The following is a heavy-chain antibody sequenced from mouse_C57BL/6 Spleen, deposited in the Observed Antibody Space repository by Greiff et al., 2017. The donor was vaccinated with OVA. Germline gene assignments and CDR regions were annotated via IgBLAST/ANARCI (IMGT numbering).Heavy chain of an antibody. CDR2: IDPSDSYT. D-gene: IGHD1-1*01. V-gene: IGHV1-69*01. J-gene: IGHJ1*03. CDR1: GYTFTSYW. Sequence: QVQLQQPGAELVMPGASVKLSCKASGYTFTSYWMHWVKQRPGQGLEWIGEIDPSDSYTNYNQKFKGKSTLTVDKSSSTAYMQLSSLTSEDSAVYYCARSGVVEGYFDVWGTGTTVTVSS. CDR3: ARSGVVEGYFDV.